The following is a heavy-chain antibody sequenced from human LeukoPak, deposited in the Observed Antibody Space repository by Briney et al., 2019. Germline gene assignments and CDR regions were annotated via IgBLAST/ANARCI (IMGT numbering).Heavy chain of an antibody. CDR2: IYYSGST. CDR1: GGSISSYY. CDR3: ARTPPGRSLEWLLDY. V-gene: IGHV4-59*01. Sequence: SETLSLTCTVSGGSISSYYWSWIRQPPGKGLEWIGYIYYSGSTNYNPSLKSRVTISVDTSKNQFSLKLSSVTAADTAVYYCARTPPGRSLEWLLDYWGQGTLVTVSS. J-gene: IGHJ4*02. D-gene: IGHD3-3*01.